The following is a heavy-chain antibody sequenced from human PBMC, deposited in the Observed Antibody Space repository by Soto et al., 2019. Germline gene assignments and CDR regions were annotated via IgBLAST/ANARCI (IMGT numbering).Heavy chain of an antibody. CDR2: IYYSGST. V-gene: IGHV4-59*01. Sequence: PSEILSLTCTVSGGSIRSYYWSWIRQPPGKGLEWIGYIYYSGSTKYNPSLKSRVTISVDTSKNQFSLKLSSVTAADTAVYYCARTLGPKNRTGGGGKGADNYWFDSWGQGTLVTVSS. J-gene: IGHJ5*01. D-gene: IGHD2-15*01. CDR1: GGSIRSYY. CDR3: ARTLGPKNRTGGGGKGADNYWFDS.